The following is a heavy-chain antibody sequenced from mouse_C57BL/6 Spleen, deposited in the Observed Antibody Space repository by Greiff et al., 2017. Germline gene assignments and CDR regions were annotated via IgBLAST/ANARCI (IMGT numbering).Heavy chain of an antibody. CDR2: INPNNGGT. D-gene: IGHD1-1*01. J-gene: IGHJ2*01. V-gene: IGHV1-26*01. Sequence: EVQLQQSGPELVKPGASVKISCKASGYTFTDYYMNWVKQSHGKSLEWIGDINPNNGGTSYNQKFKGKATLTVDKSSSTAYMELRSLTSEDSAVYYCARSGGVYYGSGPHYFDYWGQGTTLTVSS. CDR1: GYTFTDYY. CDR3: ARSGGVYYGSGPHYFDY.